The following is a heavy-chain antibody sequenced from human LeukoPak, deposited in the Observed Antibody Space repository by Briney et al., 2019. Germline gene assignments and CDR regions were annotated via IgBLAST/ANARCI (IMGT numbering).Heavy chain of an antibody. CDR3: ATSHIDSSGYYYLGAFDI. V-gene: IGHV3-21*01. Sequence: GGSLRLSCAASGFXFSSYSINWVRQAPGKGLEWVSSISGSSSYIYYADSVRGRFTISRDNAKNSLYLHMNSLRAEDAAVYYCATSHIDSSGYYYLGAFDIWGQGTMVTVSS. CDR2: ISGSSSYI. J-gene: IGHJ3*02. CDR1: GFXFSSYS. D-gene: IGHD3-22*01.